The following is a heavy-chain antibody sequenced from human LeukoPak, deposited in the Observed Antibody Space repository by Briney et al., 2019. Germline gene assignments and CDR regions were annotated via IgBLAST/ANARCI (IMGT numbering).Heavy chain of an antibody. CDR3: VKGPAAMSN. D-gene: IGHD6-13*01. CDR1: GFTFSTYA. CDR2: ISASGVTT. J-gene: IGHJ4*02. V-gene: IGHV3-23*01. Sequence: GGSLRLSCAASGFTFSTYAMSWVRQAPGKGLEWVSDISASGVTTSYAEYANGRFIISRDNSKDTLYLQMNSLRAEDTALYYCVKGPAAMSNWGQGTLVTVSS.